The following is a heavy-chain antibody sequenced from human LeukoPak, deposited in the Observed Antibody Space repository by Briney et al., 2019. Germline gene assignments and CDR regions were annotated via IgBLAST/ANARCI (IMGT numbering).Heavy chain of an antibody. V-gene: IGHV3-23*01. J-gene: IGHJ4*02. CDR1: GFTLSTNA. Sequence: PGGSLRLSCLTSGFTLSTNAMSWVRQAPGKGLEWISGISGSGASTYYADSVKGRFTISRDNSKNTLYLQMNSLRAEDTAVYYCARDGSGLGYFDYWGQGTLVTVSS. D-gene: IGHD6-19*01. CDR3: ARDGSGLGYFDY. CDR2: ISGSGAST.